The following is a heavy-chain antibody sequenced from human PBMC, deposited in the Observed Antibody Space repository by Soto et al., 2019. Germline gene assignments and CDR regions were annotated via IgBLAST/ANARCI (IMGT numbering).Heavy chain of an antibody. CDR1: RFNVSSNY. J-gene: IGHJ4*02. CDR3: ARSGDSSYYGYGSYPGPLFDC. V-gene: IGHV3-53*01. D-gene: IGHD3-10*01. CDR2: IYSGGST. Sequence: GGSLRLSCAASRFNVSSNYMSWLRQAPGKGLEWISVIYSGGSTYYADSVKGRFTISRDNSKNTLYLQMNSLRAEDTAVYYCARSGDSSYYGYGSYPGPLFDCWGQGTRVAV.